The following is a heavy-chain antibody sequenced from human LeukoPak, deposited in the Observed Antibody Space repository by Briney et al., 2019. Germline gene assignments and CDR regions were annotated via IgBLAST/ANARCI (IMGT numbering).Heavy chain of an antibody. CDR3: AREFGHNRWYFDY. Sequence: GGSLRLSCTASGFTFSSYGMHWVRQAPGKGLEWVTVVSADGRTQLYSDSVKGRFTVSRDNSLNTLHLQMNSLKTEDTAVYYCAREFGHNRWYFDYWGQGALVAVSS. CDR1: GFTFSSYG. CDR2: VSADGRTQ. J-gene: IGHJ4*02. D-gene: IGHD5-24*01. V-gene: IGHV3-30*03.